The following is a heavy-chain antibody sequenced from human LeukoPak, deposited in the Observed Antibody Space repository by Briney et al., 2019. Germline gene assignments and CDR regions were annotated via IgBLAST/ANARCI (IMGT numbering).Heavy chain of an antibody. Sequence: SETLSLTCTVSGGSISRYYWSWIRQPPGKGLEWVGYIYSSGTTKYNPSLKSRATISIDTSKSQLSLSLSSVSAADTAVYYCARHPYDSSGYYVDYVDYWGQGTLVTVSS. CDR1: GGSISRYY. J-gene: IGHJ4*02. D-gene: IGHD3-22*01. CDR3: ARHPYDSSGYYVDYVDY. CDR2: IYSSGTT. V-gene: IGHV4-4*09.